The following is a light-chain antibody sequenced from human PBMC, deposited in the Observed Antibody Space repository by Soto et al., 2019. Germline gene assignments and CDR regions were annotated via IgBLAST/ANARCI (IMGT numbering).Light chain of an antibody. CDR1: SSDVGFYNH. V-gene: IGLV2-14*01. CDR2: DVT. Sequence: QSALTQPASVSGSPGQSITISCTGTSSDVGFYNHVSWYQQHPGKAPKLMISDVTNRPSGVSDRFSGSKSGNTASLTISGLQTEDEADDYCMSYTTSIIYVFGSGTQVTVL. J-gene: IGLJ1*01. CDR3: MSYTTSIIYV.